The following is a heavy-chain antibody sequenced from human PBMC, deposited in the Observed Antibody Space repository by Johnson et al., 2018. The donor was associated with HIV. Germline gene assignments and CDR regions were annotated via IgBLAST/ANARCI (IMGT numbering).Heavy chain of an antibody. CDR3: ARDRAWYSTTWSGAFDI. J-gene: IGHJ3*02. Sequence: VQLVESGGGLVQPGGSLRLSCAASGFTFSSYDMHWVRQATGKGLEWVANIKQDGSEKYYVDSVKGRFIISRDDSKSIAYLQMNSLKTEDTAVYYCARDRAWYSTTWSGAFDIWGQGTMVTVSS. CDR2: IKQDGSEK. CDR1: GFTFSSYD. V-gene: IGHV3-7*05. D-gene: IGHD6-13*01.